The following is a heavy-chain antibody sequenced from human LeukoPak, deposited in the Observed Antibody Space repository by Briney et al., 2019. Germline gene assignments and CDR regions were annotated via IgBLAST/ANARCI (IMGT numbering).Heavy chain of an antibody. Sequence: GGSLRLSCAASGFTFSSYWMSWVRQAPGKGLEWVANIKQDGSEKYYVDSVKGRFTISRGNAKNSLYLQMNSLRAEDTAVYYCARDCCRWKLSPFDYWGQGTLVTVSS. CDR1: GFTFSSYW. J-gene: IGHJ4*02. CDR3: ARDCCRWKLSPFDY. D-gene: IGHD2-2*03. V-gene: IGHV3-7*01. CDR2: IKQDGSEK.